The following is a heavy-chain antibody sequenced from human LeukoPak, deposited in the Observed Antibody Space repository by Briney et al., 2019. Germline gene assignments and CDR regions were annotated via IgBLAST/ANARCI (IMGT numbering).Heavy chain of an antibody. D-gene: IGHD3-22*01. CDR3: ARDGSLDYDSSGYYYYHYGMDV. J-gene: IGHJ6*02. CDR1: GYTFTSYG. CDR2: ISAYNGNT. V-gene: IGHV1-18*01. Sequence: ASVKVSCKASGYTFTSYGISWVRQAPGQGLEWMGWISAYNGNTNYAQKLQGRVTMTTDTSTSTAYMELRSLRSDDTAVYYCARDGSLDYDSSGYYYYHYGMDVWGQGTTVTVSS.